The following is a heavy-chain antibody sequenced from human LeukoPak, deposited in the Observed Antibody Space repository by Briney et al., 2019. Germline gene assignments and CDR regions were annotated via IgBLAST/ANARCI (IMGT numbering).Heavy chain of an antibody. Sequence: GASVKVSCKASGYSFTGYSMHWVRQAPGQGLEWMGWINPNSGGTNYAQKIQGRVTMTRDTSISTAYMELSRLRPDDTSVYYCAREAAVPFPGWDYWGQGALVTVSS. CDR2: INPNSGGT. D-gene: IGHD6-13*01. J-gene: IGHJ4*02. V-gene: IGHV1-2*02. CDR1: GYSFTGYS. CDR3: AREAAVPFPGWDY.